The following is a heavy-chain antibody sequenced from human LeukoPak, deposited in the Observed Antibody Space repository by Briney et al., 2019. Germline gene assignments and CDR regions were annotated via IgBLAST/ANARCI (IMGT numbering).Heavy chain of an antibody. D-gene: IGHD3-10*01. CDR2: ISAYNGNT. Sequence: ASVKVSCKAPGYTFTSYGISWVRQAPGQGLEWMGWISAYNGNTNYAQKLQGRVTMTTDTSTSTAYMELRSLRSDDTAVYYCARSGLLWFGELTRNDAFDIWGQGTMVTVSS. CDR1: GYTFTSYG. V-gene: IGHV1-18*01. CDR3: ARSGLLWFGELTRNDAFDI. J-gene: IGHJ3*02.